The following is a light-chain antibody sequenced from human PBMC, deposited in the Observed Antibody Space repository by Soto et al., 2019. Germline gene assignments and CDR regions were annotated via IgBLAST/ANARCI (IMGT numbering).Light chain of an antibody. CDR2: GTS. CDR1: QSVVNTY. V-gene: IGKV3-20*01. Sequence: EVVLTQSPGTLSLSPGERATLYCRTSQSVVNTYLAWYQQKPGQAPRLLMYGTSSRATGIPDRFSGSGSGTDFTLTISSLEPEDFAIYYCQQYSGAPPLTFGQGTKVEIK. CDR3: QQYSGAPPLT. J-gene: IGKJ1*01.